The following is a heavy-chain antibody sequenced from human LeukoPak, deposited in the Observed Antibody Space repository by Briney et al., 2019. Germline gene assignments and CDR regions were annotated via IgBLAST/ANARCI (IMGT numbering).Heavy chain of an antibody. D-gene: IGHD3-10*01. CDR2: ISSSGSTI. CDR1: GFTFSGYY. CDR3: ARDYYGSGRTSEVYYYGMDV. J-gene: IGHJ6*02. Sequence: PGGSLRLSCAASGFTFSGYYMSWIRQAPGKGLEWVSYISSSGSTIYYADSVKGRFTISRDNAKNSLYLQMNSLRAEDTAVYYCARDYYGSGRTSEVYYYGMDVWGQGTTVTVSS. V-gene: IGHV3-11*01.